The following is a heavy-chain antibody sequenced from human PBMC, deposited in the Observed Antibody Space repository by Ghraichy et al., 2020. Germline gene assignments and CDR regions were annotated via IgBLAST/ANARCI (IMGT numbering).Heavy chain of an antibody. CDR1: GFTFSTYA. V-gene: IGHV3-23*01. CDR2: INARGYNT. J-gene: IGHJ3*01. Sequence: GESLRLSCVASGFTFSTYAMIWVRQAPGKGLEWVSDINARGYNTHYADSVKGRFTVSRDNSKNTLFLLMNNLRIDDTAIYYCARDPNGDYVGAFDFWDQGTMVTVSS. CDR3: ARDPNGDYVGAFDF. D-gene: IGHD4-17*01.